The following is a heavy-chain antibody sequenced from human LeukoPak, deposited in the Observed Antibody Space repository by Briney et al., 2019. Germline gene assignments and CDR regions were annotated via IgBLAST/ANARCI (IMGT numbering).Heavy chain of an antibody. V-gene: IGHV3-7*01. D-gene: IGHD4-17*01. CDR2: IKQDGSLI. Sequence: GGSLRLSCEASGFTFSSSWMNWVRQAPGKGLEWVANIKQDGSLIYYVDSVKGRFTISRDNAKNSLYLQINSLRAEDTAVYYCAKDSTVTTRLGSVYFQHWGQGTLVTVSS. CDR1: GFTFSSSW. CDR3: AKDSTVTTRLGSVYFQH. J-gene: IGHJ1*01.